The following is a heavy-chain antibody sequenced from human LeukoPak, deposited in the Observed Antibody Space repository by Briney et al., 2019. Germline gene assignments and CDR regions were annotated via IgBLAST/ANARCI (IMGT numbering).Heavy chain of an antibody. J-gene: IGHJ4*02. D-gene: IGHD3-10*01. CDR3: ATDINYYGSGSHDY. V-gene: IGHV1-24*01. CDR2: FDPEDGET. CDR1: GYTFTSYD. Sequence: ASVKVSCKASGYTFTSYDINWVRQAPGKGLEWMGGFDPEDGETIYAQKFQGRVTMTEDTSTDTAYMELSSLRSEDTAVYYCATDINYYGSGSHDYWGQGTLVTVSS.